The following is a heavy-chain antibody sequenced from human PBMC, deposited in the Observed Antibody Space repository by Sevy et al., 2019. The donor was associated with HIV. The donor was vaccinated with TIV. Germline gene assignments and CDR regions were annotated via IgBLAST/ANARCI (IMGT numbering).Heavy chain of an antibody. Sequence: GGSLRLSCAASGFTFSSYAMHWVRQAPGKGLEWVAVISYDGSNKYYADSVKGRFTISRDNSKNTLYLHMNSLRAEDTAVYYCARERGIAAAGIDYWGQGTLVTVSS. V-gene: IGHV3-30-3*01. D-gene: IGHD6-13*01. CDR2: ISYDGSNK. J-gene: IGHJ4*02. CDR3: ARERGIAAAGIDY. CDR1: GFTFSSYA.